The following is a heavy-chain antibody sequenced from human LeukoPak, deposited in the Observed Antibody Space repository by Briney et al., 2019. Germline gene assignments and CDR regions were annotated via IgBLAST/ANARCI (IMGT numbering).Heavy chain of an antibody. Sequence: ASVKVSCKASGGIFSSYAISWVRQAPGQGLEWMGRIIPILGIANYVQKFQGRVTITADKSTSTAYMDLSSLRSEDTAVYYCARDLPPYYFDYWGQGTLVTVSS. CDR1: GGIFSSYA. J-gene: IGHJ4*02. V-gene: IGHV1-69*04. CDR3: ARDLPPYYFDY. CDR2: IIPILGIA.